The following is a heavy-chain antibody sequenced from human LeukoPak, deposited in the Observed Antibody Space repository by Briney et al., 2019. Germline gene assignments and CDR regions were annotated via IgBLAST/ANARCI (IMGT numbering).Heavy chain of an antibody. J-gene: IGHJ6*03. CDR1: GYTFTGYH. D-gene: IGHD2/OR15-2a*01. Sequence: GASVKVSCKASGYTFTGYHMHWVRQAPGQGLEWMGWINPNSGGTNYAQKFQGRVTMTRDTSISTAYMELSRLRSDDTAVYYCARDSVTSQNIVIRPYYYYMDVWGKGTTVTVSS. CDR2: INPNSGGT. V-gene: IGHV1-2*02. CDR3: ARDSVTSQNIVIRPYYYYMDV.